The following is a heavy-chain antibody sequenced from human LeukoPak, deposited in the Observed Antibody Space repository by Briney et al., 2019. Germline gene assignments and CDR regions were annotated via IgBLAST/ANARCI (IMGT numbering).Heavy chain of an antibody. D-gene: IGHD6-13*01. Sequence: SETLSLTCTVSGGSISSSSYYWGWIRQPPGKGLEWIGSIYYSGSTYYNPSLKSRVTISVDTSKNQFSLKLSSVTAADTAAYYCARADVRGICDYWGQGTLVTVSS. J-gene: IGHJ4*02. CDR1: GGSISSSSYY. CDR3: ARADVRGICDY. CDR2: IYYSGST. V-gene: IGHV4-39*07.